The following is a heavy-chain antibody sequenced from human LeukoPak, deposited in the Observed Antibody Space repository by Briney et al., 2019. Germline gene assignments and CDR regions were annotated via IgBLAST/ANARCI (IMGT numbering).Heavy chain of an antibody. D-gene: IGHD6-6*01. CDR1: GGSISTYY. J-gene: IGHJ4*02. Sequence: PSETLSLTCTVSGGSISTYYWSWIRQPAGQGLEWIGRIHTSGSTDYNPSLKSRVTMSVDTSKKQFSLRLSSVTAADAAMYYCAREGSMTARPFVSIDYWGQGTLVTVSS. V-gene: IGHV4-4*07. CDR2: IHTSGST. CDR3: AREGSMTARPFVSIDY.